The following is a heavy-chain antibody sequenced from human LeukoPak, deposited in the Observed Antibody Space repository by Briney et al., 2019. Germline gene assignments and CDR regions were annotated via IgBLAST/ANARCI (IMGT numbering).Heavy chain of an antibody. Sequence: SETLSLTCTVSDGSMRSSSYYWGWIRQPPGKGLEWIGSIYYSGSTYYNPSLKSRVTISVDTSKNQFSLKLSSVTAADTAVYYCVRGMGATTWFDPWGQGTLVTVSS. CDR1: DGSMRSSSYY. CDR3: VRGMGATTWFDP. J-gene: IGHJ5*02. V-gene: IGHV4-39*07. CDR2: IYYSGST. D-gene: IGHD1-26*01.